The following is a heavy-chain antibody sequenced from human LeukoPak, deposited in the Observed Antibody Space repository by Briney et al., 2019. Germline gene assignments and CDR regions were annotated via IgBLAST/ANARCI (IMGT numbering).Heavy chain of an antibody. V-gene: IGHV3-21*01. D-gene: IGHD3-22*01. Sequence: GGSLGLSCAASGFTFSSYSMNWVRQAPGKGLEWVSSISSSSSYIYYADSVKGRFTISRDNAKNSLYLQMNSLRAEDTAVYYCARAEYDSSGYYLDYWGQGTLVTVSS. CDR1: GFTFSSYS. J-gene: IGHJ4*02. CDR2: ISSSSSYI. CDR3: ARAEYDSSGYYLDY.